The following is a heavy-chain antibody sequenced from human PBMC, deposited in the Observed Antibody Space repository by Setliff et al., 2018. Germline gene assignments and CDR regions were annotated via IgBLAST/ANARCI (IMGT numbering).Heavy chain of an antibody. CDR2: INPSGGST. CDR1: GYTFTSYY. J-gene: IGHJ6*03. Sequence: ASVKVSCKASGYTFTSYYMHWVRQAPGQGLEWMGIINPSGGSTSYAQKFQGRVTMTRDTSTSTVYMELSSLRSEDAAVYYCARANVLRFLEWLLSGGDYYYYYYMDVWGKGTTVTVSS. V-gene: IGHV1-46*01. D-gene: IGHD3-3*01. CDR3: ARANVLRFLEWLLSGGDYYYYYYMDV.